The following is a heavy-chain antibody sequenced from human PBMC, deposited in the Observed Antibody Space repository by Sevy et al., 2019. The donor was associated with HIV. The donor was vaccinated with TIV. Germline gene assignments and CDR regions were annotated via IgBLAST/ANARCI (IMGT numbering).Heavy chain of an antibody. D-gene: IGHD6-13*01. CDR3: ARAGSYSSSCYGY. CDR2: INHSGST. CDR1: GGSCSGYY. Sequence: SETLSLTCAVYGGSCSGYYWSWIRQPPGKGLEWIGEINHSGSTNYNPSLKSRVTISVDTSKNQFSLKLSSVTAADTAVYYCARAGSYSSSCYGYWGQGTLVTVSS. J-gene: IGHJ4*02. V-gene: IGHV4-34*01.